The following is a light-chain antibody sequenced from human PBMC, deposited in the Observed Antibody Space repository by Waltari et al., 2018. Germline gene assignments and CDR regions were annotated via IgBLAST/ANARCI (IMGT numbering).Light chain of an antibody. V-gene: IGKV1-39*01. J-gene: IGKJ3*01. CDR1: ETVTIF. Sequence: DVQLTQSPSSLSTSVGDTANITCRASETVTIFLNWYPQKPGKAPRPLIQSTSNLQGGVPSRFSGGESGTGFTLTISSLQPEDSATYFCEQTYRAPFTFGPGTRVDIK. CDR2: STS. CDR3: EQTYRAPFT.